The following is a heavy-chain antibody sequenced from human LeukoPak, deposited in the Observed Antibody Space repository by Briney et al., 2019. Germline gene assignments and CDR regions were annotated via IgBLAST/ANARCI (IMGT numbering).Heavy chain of an antibody. CDR3: ARVSGDYYDYVGGRYRRRVY. CDR1: GFTFSSYW. V-gene: IGHV3-74*01. D-gene: IGHD3-16*02. CDR2: INSDGSST. J-gene: IGHJ4*02. Sequence: GGSLRLSWAASGFTFSSYWMHWVRQAPGKGLVWVSRINSDGSSTSYADSVKGRFTISRDNAKNTLYLQMNSLRAEDTAVYYCARVSGDYYDYVGGRYRRRVYWGQGTLVTVSS.